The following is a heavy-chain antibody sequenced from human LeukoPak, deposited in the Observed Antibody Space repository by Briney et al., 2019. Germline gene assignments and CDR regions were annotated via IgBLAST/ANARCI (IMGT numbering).Heavy chain of an antibody. D-gene: IGHD3-9*01. J-gene: IGHJ6*03. CDR1: GFTFSSYW. V-gene: IGHV3-7*01. Sequence: GGSLRLSCAASGFTFSSYWMSWVRQAPGKGLEWVANIKQDGSEKYYVDSVKGRFTISRDNAKNSLYLQMNSLRAEDTAVYYCARDSDYDILTGLLWYYMDVWGKGTTVTVSS. CDR3: ARDSDYDILTGLLWYYMDV. CDR2: IKQDGSEK.